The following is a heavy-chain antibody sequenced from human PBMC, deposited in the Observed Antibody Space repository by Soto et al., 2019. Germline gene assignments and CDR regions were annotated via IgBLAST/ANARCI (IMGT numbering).Heavy chain of an antibody. CDR1: GLTVSGKKY. Sequence: DVQLVESGGGLIQPGESLRLSCAAFGLTVSGKKYVAWVRQAPGKGLEWVSALYDVDGSFYADSVKGRFTTSSDSSKTTVYLQMNGLRPDDPAVYYCATWHEREHAYDVWGQWTTVNVSS. CDR2: LYDVDGS. CDR3: ATWHEREHAYDV. D-gene: IGHD1-1*01. J-gene: IGHJ3*01. V-gene: IGHV3-53*01.